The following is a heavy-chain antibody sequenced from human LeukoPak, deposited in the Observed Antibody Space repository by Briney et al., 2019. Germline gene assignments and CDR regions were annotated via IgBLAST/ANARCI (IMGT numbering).Heavy chain of an antibody. CDR3: ARGLMTTVTTSFDY. CDR2: IYYSGST. Sequence: PSETLSLTCTVSGGSISSYYWSWIRQPPGKGLEWIGYIYYSGSTNYNPSLKSRVTISVDTSKNQFSLKLSSVTAADTAVYYCARGLMTTVTTSFDYWGQGTLVTVSS. J-gene: IGHJ4*02. D-gene: IGHD4-17*01. CDR1: GGSISSYY. V-gene: IGHV4-59*01.